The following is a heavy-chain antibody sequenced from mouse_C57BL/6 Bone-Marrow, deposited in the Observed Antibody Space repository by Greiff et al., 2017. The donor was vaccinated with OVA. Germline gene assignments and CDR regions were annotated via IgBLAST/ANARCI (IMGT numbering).Heavy chain of an antibody. V-gene: IGHV1-9*01. J-gene: IGHJ4*01. Sequence: VQLQQSGAELMKPGASVKLSCKATGYTFTGYWIEWVKQRPGHGLEWIGEILPGSGSTNYNEKFKGKATFTADTSSNTAYMQLSSLTTEDSAIYYCARSPYYYGSSYPIYYAMDYWGQGTSVTVSS. CDR1: GYTFTGYW. CDR2: ILPGSGST. CDR3: ARSPYYYGSSYPIYYAMDY. D-gene: IGHD1-1*01.